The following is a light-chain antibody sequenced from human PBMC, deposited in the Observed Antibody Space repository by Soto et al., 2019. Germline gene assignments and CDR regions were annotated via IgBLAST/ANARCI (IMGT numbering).Light chain of an antibody. CDR3: QVWDSTSDHVI. J-gene: IGLJ2*01. V-gene: IGLV3-21*01. CDR1: TIGGKS. CDR2: YDS. Sequence: SYELTQPPSVAGAPGYTARITCGGNTIGGKSVHWDQQKPGQAPVLVIYYDSDRPSGIPERFSGYNSVNTATLTISRVEAGDEADYYCQVWDSTSDHVIFGGGTKLTVL.